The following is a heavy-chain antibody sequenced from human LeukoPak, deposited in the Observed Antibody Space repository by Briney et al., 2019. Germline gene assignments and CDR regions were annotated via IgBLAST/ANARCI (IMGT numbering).Heavy chain of an antibody. CDR3: ARDISRSPREY. Sequence: GGSLRLSCAASGFTFSDYYMSWIHQAPGKGLEWISCISTTSGFRKYADSVKGRFTISRDNAKNTLYLQMNSLGVEDTAIYYCARDISRSPREYWGQGTLVIVSS. CDR2: ISTTSGFR. D-gene: IGHD3-9*01. V-gene: IGHV3-11*06. CDR1: GFTFSDYY. J-gene: IGHJ4*02.